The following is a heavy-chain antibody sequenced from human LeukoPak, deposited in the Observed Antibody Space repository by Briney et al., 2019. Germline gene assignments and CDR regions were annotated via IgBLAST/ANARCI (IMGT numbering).Heavy chain of an antibody. V-gene: IGHV3-30*03. Sequence: PGGSLRLSCAASGFTFSSYGMHWVRQAPGKGLEWVAVISYDGSNKYYADSVKGRFTISRDNSKNTLYLQMGSLRAEDMAVYYCARGEVGATTPYYFDYWGQGTLVTVSS. CDR3: ARGEVGATTPYYFDY. J-gene: IGHJ4*02. D-gene: IGHD1-26*01. CDR1: GFTFSSYG. CDR2: ISYDGSNK.